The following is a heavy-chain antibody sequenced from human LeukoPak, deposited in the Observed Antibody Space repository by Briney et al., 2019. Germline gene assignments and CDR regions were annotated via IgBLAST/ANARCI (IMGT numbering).Heavy chain of an antibody. CDR3: ARVVDPGGYYYFYYMDV. CDR1: GGSFSGYY. J-gene: IGHJ6*03. D-gene: IGHD3-16*01. CDR2: INHSGST. V-gene: IGHV4-34*01. Sequence: KTSETLSLTCAVYGGSFSGYYWSWLRQPPGKGLEWIGEINHSGSTNYNPSLKSRVTISVDTSKNQLSLKLSSVTAADTAVYYCARVVDPGGYYYFYYMDVWGKGTTVTVSS.